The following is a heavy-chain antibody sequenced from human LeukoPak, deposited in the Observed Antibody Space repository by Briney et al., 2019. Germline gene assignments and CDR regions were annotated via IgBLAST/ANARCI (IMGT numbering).Heavy chain of an antibody. J-gene: IGHJ5*02. CDR1: GGSISSSSYY. CDR3: GAVKLTNCFDP. D-gene: IGHD2-15*01. Sequence: SETLSLTCTVSGGSISSSSYYWRWIRQPPGKGLEWIGSIYYSGSTYYNPSLKSRVTISVDTSKNQFSLKLSSVTAADTAVYYCGAVKLTNCFDPWGQGTLVTVSS. CDR2: IYYSGST. V-gene: IGHV4-39*01.